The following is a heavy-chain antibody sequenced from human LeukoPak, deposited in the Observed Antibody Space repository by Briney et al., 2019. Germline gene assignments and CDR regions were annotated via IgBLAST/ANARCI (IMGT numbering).Heavy chain of an antibody. CDR3: ARGVFLEVAPTGGYFDY. CDR2: INHDGGSK. Sequence: GGSLRLSCAASGFTFSNYWMQWVRQAPGKGLVWVSRINHDGGSKAYADSVKGRFTISRDNAKNTLYLQMNSLGAEDTAVYYCARGVFLEVAPTGGYFDYWGQGTLVTASS. V-gene: IGHV3-74*01. CDR1: GFTFSNYW. J-gene: IGHJ4*02. D-gene: IGHD1-1*01.